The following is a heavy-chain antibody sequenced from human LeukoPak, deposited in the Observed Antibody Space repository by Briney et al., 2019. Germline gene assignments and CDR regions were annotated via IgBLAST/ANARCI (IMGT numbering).Heavy chain of an antibody. J-gene: IGHJ6*03. CDR1: GYTFTGYY. D-gene: IGHD4-17*01. Sequence: ASVKVSCKASGYTFTGYYMHWVRQAPGQGLERMGRINPNSGGTNYAQKFQGRVTMTRDTSISTAYMELSRLRSDDTAVYYCARGYGSVSYYYYYYMDVWGKGTTVTVSS. V-gene: IGHV1-2*06. CDR2: INPNSGGT. CDR3: ARGYGSVSYYYYYYMDV.